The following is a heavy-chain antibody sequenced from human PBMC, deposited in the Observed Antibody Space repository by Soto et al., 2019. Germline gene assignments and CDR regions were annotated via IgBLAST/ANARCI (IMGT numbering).Heavy chain of an antibody. CDR1: GYTFTGYY. CDR2: INPNSGGT. Sequence: QVQLVQSGAEVKKPGASVKVSCKASGYTFTGYYMHWVRQAPGQGLEWMGWINPNSGGTNYAQKFQGWVTMTRDTXXSXAXXELSRLRSDDTAVYYCARGVTYYYDSSGYSSRFDPWGQGTLVTVSS. CDR3: ARGVTYYYDSSGYSSRFDP. D-gene: IGHD3-22*01. V-gene: IGHV1-2*04. J-gene: IGHJ5*02.